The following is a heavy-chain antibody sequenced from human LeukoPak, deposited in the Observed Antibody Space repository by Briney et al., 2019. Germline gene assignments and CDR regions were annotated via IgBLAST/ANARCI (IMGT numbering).Heavy chain of an antibody. CDR2: IIPIFGTA. Sequence: SVKVSCKASGGTFSSYAISWVRQAPGQGLEWMGGIIPIFGTANYAQKFQGRVTMTRDTSTSTVYMELSSLRSEDTAVYYCARVVVTAMWRGLGYWGQGTLVTVSS. CDR3: ARVVVTAMWRGLGY. CDR1: GGTFSSYA. J-gene: IGHJ4*02. D-gene: IGHD2-21*02. V-gene: IGHV1-69*05.